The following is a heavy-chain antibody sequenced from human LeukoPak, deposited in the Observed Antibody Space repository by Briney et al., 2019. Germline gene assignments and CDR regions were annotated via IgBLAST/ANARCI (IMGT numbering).Heavy chain of an antibody. D-gene: IGHD6-6*01. CDR2: ISAYNGNT. J-gene: IGHJ6*03. CDR3: ARGRKYRAARFYYYYMDV. Sequence: ASVKVSCKASGYTFTSSVINWVRQAPGQGLEWMGWISAYNGNTNSAQKLQGRVTMTTDTSTSTAYMELRSLRADDTAVYYCARGRKYRAARFYYYYMDVWGKGTTVTVSS. CDR1: GYTFTSSV. V-gene: IGHV1-18*01.